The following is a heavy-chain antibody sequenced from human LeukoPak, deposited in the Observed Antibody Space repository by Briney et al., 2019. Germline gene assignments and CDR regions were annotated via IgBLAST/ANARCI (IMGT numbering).Heavy chain of an antibody. D-gene: IGHD3-22*01. Sequence: ASVKVFCKTSGGTFYLHDINWVRQAPGPGLEWMGWENPKSGNTGYALKFQGRVTIARDNSISTAYLELSSLRSDDTAVYFCARDLTHRRNYDNSGYQIVPAFWGQGTLVTVSS. CDR1: GGTFYLHD. CDR2: ENPKSGNT. V-gene: IGHV1-8*03. J-gene: IGHJ4*02. CDR3: ARDLTHRRNYDNSGYQIVPAF.